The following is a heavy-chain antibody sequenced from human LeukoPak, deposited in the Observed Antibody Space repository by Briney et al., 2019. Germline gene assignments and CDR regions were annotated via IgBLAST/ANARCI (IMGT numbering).Heavy chain of an antibody. CDR3: AGDANAGYSVNWFDP. D-gene: IGHD5/OR15-5a*01. CDR2: IKQDGSEK. V-gene: IGHV3-7*03. J-gene: IGHJ5*01. Sequence: GGSLRLSCAASGFTFSRHWMSWVRQAPGKGLEWVANIKQDGSEKHYVDSVKGRFTISRDNAKNSLYLQMDSLRAEDTAIYYCAGDANAGYSVNWFDPWGQGTLVTVSS. CDR1: GFTFSRHW.